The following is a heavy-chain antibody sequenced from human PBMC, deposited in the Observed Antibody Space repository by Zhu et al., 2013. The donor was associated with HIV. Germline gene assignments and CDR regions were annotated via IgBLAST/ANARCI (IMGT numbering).Heavy chain of an antibody. CDR2: MNPNSANT. CDR3: AREGFPPAALDY. V-gene: IGHV1-8*01. J-gene: IGHJ4*02. CDR1: GYTFTSFD. Sequence: QVQLVQSGAEVKKPGASVKVSCKVSGYTFTSFDIYWVRQATGQGLEWMGWMNPNSANTGYAQKFRGRVTLTRDTSISTAYMELSSRTSEDTAVYYCAREGFPPAALDYWGQGTLVTVSS. D-gene: IGHD2-2*01.